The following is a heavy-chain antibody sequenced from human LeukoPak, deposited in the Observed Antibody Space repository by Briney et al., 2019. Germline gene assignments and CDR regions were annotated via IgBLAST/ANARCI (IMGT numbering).Heavy chain of an antibody. V-gene: IGHV1-18*01. CDR3: ARDYYGDYSRDY. Sequence: ASVKVSCKASASTFTCQATCWVRHAPGQGLEWMGWISAYNGNTNYAQKLQGRVTMTTDTSTSTAYMELRSLRSDETAVYYCARDYYGDYSRDYWGQGTLVTVSS. J-gene: IGHJ4*02. D-gene: IGHD4-17*01. CDR1: ASTFTCQA. CDR2: ISAYNGNT.